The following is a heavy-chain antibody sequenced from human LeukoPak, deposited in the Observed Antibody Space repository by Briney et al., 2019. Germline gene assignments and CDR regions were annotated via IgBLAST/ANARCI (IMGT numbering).Heavy chain of an antibody. J-gene: IGHJ6*03. CDR1: GGSISSYY. D-gene: IGHD3-10*01. CDR2: IYTSGST. CDR3: ARRVRDPIAPLYYYYYMDV. Sequence: PSETLSLTCTVSGGSISSYYWSWIRQPPGKGLEWIGYIYTSGSTNYNPSLKSRATISVDTSKNQFSLKLSSVTAADTAVYYCARRVRDPIAPLYYYYYMDVWGKGTTVTVSS. V-gene: IGHV4-4*09.